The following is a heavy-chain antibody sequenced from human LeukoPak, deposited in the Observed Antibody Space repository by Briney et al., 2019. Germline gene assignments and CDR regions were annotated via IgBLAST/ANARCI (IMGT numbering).Heavy chain of an antibody. V-gene: IGHV4-34*01. J-gene: IGHJ5*02. Sequence: SETLSLTCAVYGGSFSGYYWSWIRQPPGKGLEWIGEINHSGSTNYNPSLKSRVTISVDTSKNQFSLKLSSVTAADTAVYYCARGPGSPYSDNWFDPWGQGTLVTVSS. CDR2: INHSGST. D-gene: IGHD4-11*01. CDR1: GGSFSGYY. CDR3: ARGPGSPYSDNWFDP.